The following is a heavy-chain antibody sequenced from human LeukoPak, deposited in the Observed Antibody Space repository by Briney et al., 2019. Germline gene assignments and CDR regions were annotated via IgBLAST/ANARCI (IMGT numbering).Heavy chain of an antibody. J-gene: IGHJ3*02. CDR1: GFTFSSYA. V-gene: IGHV3-23*01. CDR2: ISGTGGST. D-gene: IGHD3-10*01. Sequence: GGSLRLSCAASGFTFSSYAMSWVRQAPGKGLEGVSGISGTGGSTYYADSVKGRFTISRDNSKNTLYLQMNSLRAEDTAVYYCAKGITMVRGDHDAFDIWGQGTMVTVSS. CDR3: AKGITMVRGDHDAFDI.